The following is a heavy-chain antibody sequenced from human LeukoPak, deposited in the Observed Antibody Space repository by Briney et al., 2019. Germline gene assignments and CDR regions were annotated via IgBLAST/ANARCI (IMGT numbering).Heavy chain of an antibody. CDR1: GFTFSSYG. V-gene: IGHV3-30*02. CDR2: IRYDGSNK. Sequence: PGGSLRLSCAASGFTFSSYGMHWVRQAPGKGLEWVAFIRYDGSNKYYADSVKGRFTISRDNSKNTLYLQMNGLRAEDTAVYYCAKDLGAMVRGVMDYWGQGTLVTVSS. D-gene: IGHD3-10*01. CDR3: AKDLGAMVRGVMDY. J-gene: IGHJ4*02.